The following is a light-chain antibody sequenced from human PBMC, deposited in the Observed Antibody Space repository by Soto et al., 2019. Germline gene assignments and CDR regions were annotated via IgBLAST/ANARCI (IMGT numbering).Light chain of an antibody. J-gene: IGKJ1*01. Sequence: IQMTQSPSTLSASVGDRVGITCRASQSISSYLNWYQQKPGKAPKLLIYGASSLQSGVPSRFSGSGSGTDFTLTISSLQPEDFATYYCQQSYSAPRAFGQGTKVDIK. CDR3: QQSYSAPRA. CDR2: GAS. CDR1: QSISSY. V-gene: IGKV1-39*01.